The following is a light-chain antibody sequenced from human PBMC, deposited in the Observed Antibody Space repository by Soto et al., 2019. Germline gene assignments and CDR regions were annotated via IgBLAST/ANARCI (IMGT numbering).Light chain of an antibody. Sequence: EIVLTQSPATLSSFPGDRVTLSCRASQSVSSKYLAWYQQKPGQAPRVLIYGTSIRASGVPERFSGGGSGTDFTLTITRLEPEDFAVYYCQQYGSSLFTFGPGTKVDFK. V-gene: IGKV3-20*01. J-gene: IGKJ3*01. CDR1: QSVSSKY. CDR2: GTS. CDR3: QQYGSSLFT.